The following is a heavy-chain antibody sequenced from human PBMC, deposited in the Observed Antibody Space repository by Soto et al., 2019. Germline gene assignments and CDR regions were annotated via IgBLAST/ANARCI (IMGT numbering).Heavy chain of an antibody. CDR2: IIPIFGTA. CDR1: GGTFSSYA. D-gene: IGHD4-4*01. Sequence: QVQLVQSGAEVKKPGSSVKVSCKASGGTFSSYAISWVRQAPGQGLEWMGGIIPIFGTANYAQKFQGRVTITVDESTSTAYMELSSLRSEDTAVYYCARDRTNTVTTFYYDYGMDVWGQGTTVTVSS. V-gene: IGHV1-69*12. J-gene: IGHJ6*02. CDR3: ARDRTNTVTTFYYDYGMDV.